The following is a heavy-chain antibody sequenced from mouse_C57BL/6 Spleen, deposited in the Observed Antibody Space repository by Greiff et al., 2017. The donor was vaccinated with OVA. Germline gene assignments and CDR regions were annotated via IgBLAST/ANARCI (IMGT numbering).Heavy chain of an antibody. CDR1: GYTFTSYG. CDR2: IYPRSGNT. D-gene: IGHD4-1*01. CDR3: ARNLDWGYFDY. J-gene: IGHJ2*01. V-gene: IGHV1-81*01. Sequence: VKLVESGAELARPGASVKLSCKASGYTFTSYGISWVKQRTGQGLEWIGEIYPRSGNTYYNEKFKGKATLTADKSSSTAYMELRSLTSEDSAVYFCARNLDWGYFDYWGQGTTLTVSS.